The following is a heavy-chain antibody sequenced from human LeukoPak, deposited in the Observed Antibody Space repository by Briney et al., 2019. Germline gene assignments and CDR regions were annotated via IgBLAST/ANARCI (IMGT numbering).Heavy chain of an antibody. CDR2: IYHSGST. J-gene: IGHJ4*02. Sequence: SETLSLTCTVSGGSISSYYWSWIRQPPGKGLEWIGYIYHSGSTNYNPSLKSRVTISVDTSENQFSLKLSSVTAADTAVYYCARVYSHWIYYFDYWGQGTLVTVSS. CDR1: GGSISSYY. V-gene: IGHV4-59*01. CDR3: ARVYSHWIYYFDY. D-gene: IGHD6-13*01.